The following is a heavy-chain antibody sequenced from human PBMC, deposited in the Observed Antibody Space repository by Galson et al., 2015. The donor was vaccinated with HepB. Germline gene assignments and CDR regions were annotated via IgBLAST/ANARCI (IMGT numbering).Heavy chain of an antibody. D-gene: IGHD6-13*01. CDR2: ISTSGSSNYI. CDR1: KFSFSRYI. Sequence: SLRLSCAASKFSFSRYIMNWVRQAPGRGLEWVSSISTSGSSNYIYYADSVKGRFTISRDNAKNSLSLQMNSLRPEDTAVYFCARAAAGIGVITPLARARHAFDIWGQGTLVTVSS. J-gene: IGHJ3*02. V-gene: IGHV3-21*01. CDR3: ARAAAGIGVITPLARARHAFDI.